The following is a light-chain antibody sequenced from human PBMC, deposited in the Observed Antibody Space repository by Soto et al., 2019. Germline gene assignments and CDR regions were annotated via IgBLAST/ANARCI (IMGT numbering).Light chain of an antibody. CDR3: QQSYSTPFT. Sequence: DIQMTQSPSTLSASVGDRVTITCRASQSISSWLAWYQQKPGKAPKLLIYAASSLQSGVQSRFSGSGSGTDFTLTIRSLQPEEFATYYCQQSYSTPFTVGQGTRLEIK. CDR2: AAS. V-gene: IGKV1-39*01. J-gene: IGKJ5*01. CDR1: QSISSW.